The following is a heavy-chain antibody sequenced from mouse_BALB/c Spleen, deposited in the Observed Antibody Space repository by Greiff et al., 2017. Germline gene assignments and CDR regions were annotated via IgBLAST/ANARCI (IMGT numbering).Heavy chain of an antibody. V-gene: IGHV1S132*01. J-gene: IGHJ2*01. Sequence: QVHVKQSGAELVKPGASVKLSCKTSGYTFTSYWIQWVKQRPGQGLGWIGEIFPGTGTTYYNEKFKGKATLTIDTSSSTAYMQLSSLTSEDSAVYFCARRGYGSADYWGQGTTLTVAS. CDR3: ARRGYGSADY. CDR1: GYTFTSYW. D-gene: IGHD1-1*01. CDR2: IFPGTGTT.